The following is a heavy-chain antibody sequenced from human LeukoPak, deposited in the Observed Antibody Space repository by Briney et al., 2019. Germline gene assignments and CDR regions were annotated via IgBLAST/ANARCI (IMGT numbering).Heavy chain of an antibody. CDR2: IYSGGTT. V-gene: IGHV3-66*01. CDR1: GFTVSSNY. Sequence: GGSLRLSCAASGFTVSSNYMSWVRQAPGKGLEWVSVIYSGGTTYYADSVKGRFTISRDNSKNTLHLQMNSLRAEDTAVYYCARERQGDYDSSGYYYSPWGQGTLVTVSS. J-gene: IGHJ5*02. D-gene: IGHD3-22*01. CDR3: ARERQGDYDSSGYYYSP.